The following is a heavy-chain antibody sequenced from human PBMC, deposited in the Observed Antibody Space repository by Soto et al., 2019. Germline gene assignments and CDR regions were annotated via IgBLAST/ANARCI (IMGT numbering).Heavy chain of an antibody. CDR1: GGTFSSYA. Sequence: ASVKVSCKASGGTFSSYAISWVGQAPGQGLEWMGGIIPIFGTANYAQKFQGRVTITADKSTSTAYMELSSLRSEDTAVYYCASRQGGSSGWPAFDYGGQGTLVTVSS. CDR3: ASRQGGSSGWPAFDY. V-gene: IGHV1-69*06. D-gene: IGHD6-19*01. J-gene: IGHJ4*02. CDR2: IIPIFGTA.